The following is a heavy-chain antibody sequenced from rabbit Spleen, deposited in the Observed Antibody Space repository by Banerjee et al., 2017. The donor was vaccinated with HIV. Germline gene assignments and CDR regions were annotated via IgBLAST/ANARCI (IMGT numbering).Heavy chain of an antibody. D-gene: IGHD8-1*01. CDR1: GFSLSYNA. V-gene: IGHV1S40*01. CDR2: INTGSGTT. Sequence: QSLEESGGDLVKPGASLTLTCTASGFSLSYNAMCWVRQAPGKGLEWIACINTGSGTTWYASWVNGRFTISKSSSTTVDLKMTSLTAADTATYFCARDGAGGSYFALWGPGTLVTVS. CDR3: ARDGAGGSYFAL. J-gene: IGHJ4*01.